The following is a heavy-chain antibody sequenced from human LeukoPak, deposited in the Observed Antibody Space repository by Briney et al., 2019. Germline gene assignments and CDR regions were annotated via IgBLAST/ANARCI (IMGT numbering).Heavy chain of an antibody. V-gene: IGHV4-39*01. CDR2: IYYSGST. J-gene: IGHJ4*02. D-gene: IGHD4-23*01. CDR1: GGSLSSSSYY. CDR3: ARHGTTVVTRFDY. Sequence: PSETLSLTCTVSGGSLSSSSYYWGSIRQPPGRGLEWIGSIYYSGSTYYNPSLKSRVTISVDTSKNQFSLKLSSVTAADTAVYYCARHGTTVVTRFDYWGQGTLVTVSS.